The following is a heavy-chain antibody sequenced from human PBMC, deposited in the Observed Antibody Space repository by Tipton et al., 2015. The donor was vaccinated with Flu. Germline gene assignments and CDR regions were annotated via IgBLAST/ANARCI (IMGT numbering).Heavy chain of an antibody. CDR1: GYSISSDYY. Sequence: TLSLTCTVSGYSISSDYYWGWIRQPPGKGLEWIGNIFHTGNTYYNSSLKSRVSISVDRSKNQFSLKLTSVTAADTAVYYCARDPSLGMPDYFDSWGQGTLVTASS. CDR2: IFHTGNT. V-gene: IGHV4-38-2*02. D-gene: IGHD2-2*01. J-gene: IGHJ4*02. CDR3: ARDPSLGMPDYFDS.